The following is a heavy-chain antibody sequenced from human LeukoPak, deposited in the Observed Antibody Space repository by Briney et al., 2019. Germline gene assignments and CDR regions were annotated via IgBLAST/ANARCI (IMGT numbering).Heavy chain of an antibody. CDR2: FDPEDGET. D-gene: IGHD3-22*01. CDR1: GYTLTELS. J-gene: IGHJ3*02. V-gene: IGHV1-24*01. CDR3: ARDYTGYYDSSGRQGDTFDI. Sequence: ASVKVSCKVSGYTLTELSMHWVRQAPGKGLEWMGGFDPEDGETIYAQKLQGRVTMTRDTSTSTVYMELSSLRSEDTAVYYCARDYTGYYDSSGRQGDTFDIWGQGTMVTVSS.